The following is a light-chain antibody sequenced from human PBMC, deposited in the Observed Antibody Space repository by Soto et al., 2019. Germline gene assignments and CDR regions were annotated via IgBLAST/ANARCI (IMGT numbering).Light chain of an antibody. Sequence: VFTQTSCSLSFPTPERATLSCRSSQSVGSYLAWYQQKPGQAPRLLIQGASTRAPGIPARFSGSGSGTEFTLTISSRQSEDFAVDYCHQYNNCPSPITLGQGTRLEIK. V-gene: IGKV3-15*01. CDR1: QSVGSY. CDR2: GAS. CDR3: HQYNNCPSPIT. J-gene: IGKJ5*01.